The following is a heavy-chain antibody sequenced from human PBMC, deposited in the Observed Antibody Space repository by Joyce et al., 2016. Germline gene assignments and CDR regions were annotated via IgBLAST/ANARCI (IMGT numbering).Heavy chain of an antibody. CDR3: ARGKGTGFDP. CDR1: GFTFRSYW. J-gene: IGHJ5*02. V-gene: IGHV3-74*01. CDR2: INSDGNKT. D-gene: IGHD1-1*01. Sequence: EVHLVESGGGLVQPGGSLRLSCAASGFTFRSYWMHWVRQAPGKGVVWVSRINSDGNKTTYADSVKGRFTISRDNAKNTGYLQMNSLRAEDTAVYYCARGKGTGFDPWGQGTLVTVSS.